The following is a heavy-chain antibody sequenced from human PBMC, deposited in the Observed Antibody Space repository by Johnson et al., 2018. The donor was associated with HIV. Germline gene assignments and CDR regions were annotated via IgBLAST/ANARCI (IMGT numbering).Heavy chain of an antibody. CDR1: GFTFSSYG. V-gene: IGHV3-30*18. J-gene: IGHJ3*02. D-gene: IGHD6-6*01. Sequence: VQLVESGGGVVKPGRSLRLSCAASGFTFSSYGMHWVRRAPGKGLEWVAVISYDGSNKYYADSVKGRFTVSRDNSKNTLYLQMNSLRPEDTAVYYCAKERQLVRAFDIWGQGTMVTVSS. CDR3: AKERQLVRAFDI. CDR2: ISYDGSNK.